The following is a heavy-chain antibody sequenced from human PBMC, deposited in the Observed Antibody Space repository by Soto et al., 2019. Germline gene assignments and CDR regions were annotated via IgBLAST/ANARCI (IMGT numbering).Heavy chain of an antibody. Sequence: GASVKVSCKASGYTFTSYGISWVRQAPGQGLEWMGWVIPYHGKANYAQKFQGRVTMTADKSTSTAYMELSSLRSEDTAVYYCARDQADYDILTRGWFDPWGQGTLVTVSS. J-gene: IGHJ5*02. V-gene: IGHV1-18*01. CDR2: VIPYHGKA. CDR3: ARDQADYDILTRGWFDP. D-gene: IGHD3-9*01. CDR1: GYTFTSYG.